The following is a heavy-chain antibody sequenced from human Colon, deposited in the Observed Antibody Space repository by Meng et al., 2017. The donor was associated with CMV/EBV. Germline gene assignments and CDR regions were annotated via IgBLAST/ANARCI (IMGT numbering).Heavy chain of an antibody. Sequence: ASVKVSCKASGYTFTGYHIHWVRQAPGQGLEWMGWINPDTGDTKYAQKFQGRVTMTRDNARNSLYLQMNSLRAEDTALYYCARANPRPDPYYYESSGYIVWGQGTMVTVSS. CDR2: INPDTGDT. CDR1: GYTFTGYH. V-gene: IGHV1-2*02. CDR3: ARANPRPDPYYYESSGYIV. J-gene: IGHJ3*01. D-gene: IGHD3-22*01.